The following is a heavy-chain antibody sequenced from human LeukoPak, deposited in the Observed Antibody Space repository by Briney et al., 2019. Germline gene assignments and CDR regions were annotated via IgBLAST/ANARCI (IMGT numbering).Heavy chain of an antibody. J-gene: IGHJ4*02. CDR1: GYTFTSYY. Sequence: ASVKVSCKASGYTFTSYYMHWVRQAPGQGLEWMGIINPSGGSTSYAQKFPGRVTMTRDTSTSTVYMELSSLRSEDTAVYYCARGVLWFGEPWYYFDYWGQGTLVTVSS. V-gene: IGHV1-46*01. CDR2: INPSGGST. CDR3: ARGVLWFGEPWYYFDY. D-gene: IGHD3-10*01.